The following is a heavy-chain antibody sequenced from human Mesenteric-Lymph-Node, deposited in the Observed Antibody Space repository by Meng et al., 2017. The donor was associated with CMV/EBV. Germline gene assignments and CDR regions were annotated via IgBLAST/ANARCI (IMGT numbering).Heavy chain of an antibody. D-gene: IGHD6-13*01. CDR3: ARAPRGSSWDNYFDY. V-gene: IGHV4-34*01. CDR2: INHSGST. Sequence: VYGGSFSGYYWSWIRQPPGKGLEWIGEINHSGSTKYNPSLKSRVTISVDTSKNQFSLKLSSVTAADTAVYYCARAPRGSSWDNYFDYWGQGTLVTVSS. CDR1: GGSFSGYY. J-gene: IGHJ4*02.